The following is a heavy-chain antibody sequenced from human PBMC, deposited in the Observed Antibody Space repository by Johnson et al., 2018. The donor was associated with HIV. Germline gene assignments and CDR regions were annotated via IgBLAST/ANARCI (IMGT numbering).Heavy chain of an antibody. V-gene: IGHV3-30*18. CDR1: GFTVSSNY. D-gene: IGHD2-15*01. CDR2: ISYDGSNK. J-gene: IGHJ3*02. Sequence: QVQLVESGGGVVQPGGSLRLSCAASGFTVSSNYMSWVRQAPGKGLEWVAVISYDGSNKSYADSVKCRFTIPRDNSKNTLYLQMNSLRAEDTAVYYCAKDREPIVVVVAAIDAFDIWGQGTVVTVSS. CDR3: AKDREPIVVVVAAIDAFDI.